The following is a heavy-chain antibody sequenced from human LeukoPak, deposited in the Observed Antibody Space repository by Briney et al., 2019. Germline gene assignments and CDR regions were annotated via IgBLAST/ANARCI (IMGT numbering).Heavy chain of an antibody. CDR1: GYTLSELS. J-gene: IGHJ4*02. D-gene: IGHD5-12*01. CDR2: IEPEDGET. CDR3: STDREVDIVATIWKGLAQ. V-gene: IGHV1-24*01. Sequence: GASVKVSCKVSGYTLSELSMYWVPQAPEKGLEWRGGIEPEDGETISAQKFQGRVTMTEDTPTDTAYMGQGRLRSDDAAVYYCSTDREVDIVATIWKGLAQWGQGTLVTVSS.